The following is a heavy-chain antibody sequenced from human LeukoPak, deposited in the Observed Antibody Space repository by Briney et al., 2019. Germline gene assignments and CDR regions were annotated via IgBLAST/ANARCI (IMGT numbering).Heavy chain of an antibody. CDR2: ISWNSGSI. CDR1: GFTFDDYA. CDR3: AKDSEGYGSGSVFDY. J-gene: IGHJ4*02. Sequence: QSGGSLRLSCAASGFTFDDYAMHWVRQAPGKGLEWVSGISWNSGSIGYADSVKGRFTISRDNAKNSLYLQMNSLRAEDTALYYCAKDSEGYGSGSVFDYWGQGTLVTVSS. D-gene: IGHD3-10*01. V-gene: IGHV3-9*01.